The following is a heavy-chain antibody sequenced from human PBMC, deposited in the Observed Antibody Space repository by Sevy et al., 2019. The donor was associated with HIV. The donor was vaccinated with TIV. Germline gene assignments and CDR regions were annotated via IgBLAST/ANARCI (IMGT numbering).Heavy chain of an antibody. D-gene: IGHD4-17*01. CDR1: GVSISSGGYF. CDR3: ARTDGDYEKSLDY. Sequence: SETLSLTCTVSGVSISSGGYFWSWIRQHPGKGLEWIGYSYYSGSTYYNPSLRSRVTISVDTSNNQFSLKLSSVTAADTAVYYCARTDGDYEKSLDYWGQGTLVTVSS. V-gene: IGHV4-31*03. J-gene: IGHJ4*02. CDR2: SYYSGST.